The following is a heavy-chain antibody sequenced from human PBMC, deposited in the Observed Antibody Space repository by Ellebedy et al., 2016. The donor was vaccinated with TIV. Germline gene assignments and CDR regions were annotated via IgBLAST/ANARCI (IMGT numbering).Heavy chain of an antibody. V-gene: IGHV4-30-2*01. Sequence: MPSETLSLTCAVSGGSISSGGYSWSWIRQPPGKGLEWIGYIYHSGSTYYNPSLKSRVTISVDRSTDQFSLKLSSVPAADPAVYYCARKGSYDILTGYYIDFDYWGQGTLVTVSS. CDR3: ARKGSYDILTGYYIDFDY. CDR1: GGSISSGGYS. CDR2: IYHSGST. J-gene: IGHJ4*02. D-gene: IGHD3-9*01.